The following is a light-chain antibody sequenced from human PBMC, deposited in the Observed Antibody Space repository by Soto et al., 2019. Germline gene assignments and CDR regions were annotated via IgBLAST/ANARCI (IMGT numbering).Light chain of an antibody. CDR2: EVI. J-gene: IGLJ1*01. V-gene: IGLV2-8*01. Sequence: QSALTQPPSASGSPGQSVTISCSGTSSDVGAYNYVSWYQQHPGKAPKLMIYEVIKRPSGVPDRFSGSKSGNTASLTVSGLQAEDEADYYCSSYAGSNNLGVFGTGTKLTVL. CDR3: SSYAGSNNLGV. CDR1: SSDVGAYNY.